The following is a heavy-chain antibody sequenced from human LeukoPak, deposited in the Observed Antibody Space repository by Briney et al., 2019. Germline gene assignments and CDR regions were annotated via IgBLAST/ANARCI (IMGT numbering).Heavy chain of an antibody. Sequence: PGGSLRLSCAASGFTFSSYAMSWVRQAPGKGLEWVSAISGSGGSTYYADSVKGRFTISRDNSKNTLYLQMNSLRAEDTAVYYCAKDPYRFLEPPSAFDIWGQGTMVTVSS. D-gene: IGHD3-3*01. J-gene: IGHJ3*02. CDR1: GFTFSSYA. CDR3: AKDPYRFLEPPSAFDI. V-gene: IGHV3-23*01. CDR2: ISGSGGST.